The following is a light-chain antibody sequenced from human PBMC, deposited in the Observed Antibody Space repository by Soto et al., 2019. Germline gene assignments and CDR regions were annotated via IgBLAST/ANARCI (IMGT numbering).Light chain of an antibody. CDR1: SSNIGSNT. Sequence: QSVLTQPPSASGTPGQRVTISCSGSSSNIGSNTVDWYRQLPGTAPKLLINNSNQRPSGVPDRFSGSKSGTSASLAISGLQSEDEAEYYCAAWDASLKGYVFGPGTKVTVL. CDR2: NSN. CDR3: AAWDASLKGYV. V-gene: IGLV1-44*01. J-gene: IGLJ1*01.